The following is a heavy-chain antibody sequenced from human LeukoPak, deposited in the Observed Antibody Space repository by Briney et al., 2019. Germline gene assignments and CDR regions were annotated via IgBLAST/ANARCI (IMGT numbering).Heavy chain of an antibody. CDR2: ISAYNGNT. J-gene: IGHJ4*02. V-gene: IGHV1-18*04. CDR1: GYTFTGYY. D-gene: IGHD3-22*01. Sequence: GASVKVSCKASGYTFTGYYLHWVRQAPGQGLEWMGWISAYNGNTNYAQKLQGRVTMTTDTSTSTAYMELRSLRSDDTAVYYCARDHSGAYYYDSSGRFDYWGQGTLVTVSS. CDR3: ARDHSGAYYYDSSGRFDY.